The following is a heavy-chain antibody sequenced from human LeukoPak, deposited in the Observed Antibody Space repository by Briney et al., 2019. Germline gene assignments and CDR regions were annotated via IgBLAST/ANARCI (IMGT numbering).Heavy chain of an antibody. D-gene: IGHD1-26*01. CDR3: ARVPGVGAYYFDY. J-gene: IGHJ4*02. V-gene: IGHV4-59*12. CDR2: IYYSGST. CDR1: GGSISSYY. Sequence: SETLSLTCTVSGGSISSYYWSWIRQPPGKGLEWIGYIYYSGSTNYNPSLKSRLTISVDRSKNQFSLKLSSVTAADTAVYYCARVPGVGAYYFDYWGQGTLVTVSS.